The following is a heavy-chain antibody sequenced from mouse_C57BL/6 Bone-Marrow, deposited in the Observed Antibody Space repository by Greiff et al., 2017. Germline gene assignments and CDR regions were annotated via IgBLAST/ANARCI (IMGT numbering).Heavy chain of an antibody. J-gene: IGHJ3*01. Sequence: QVQLQQPGAELVMPGASVKLSCKASGYTFTSYWMHWVKQRPGQGLEWIGEIDPSDSYTNYNQKFKGKSTLTVDKSSSTAYMQLSSLTSEDSAVYYCARENDYGAWVAYWAKGLWSLSLQ. CDR3: ARENDYGAWVAY. D-gene: IGHD2-4*01. CDR2: IDPSDSYT. V-gene: IGHV1-69*01. CDR1: GYTFTSYW.